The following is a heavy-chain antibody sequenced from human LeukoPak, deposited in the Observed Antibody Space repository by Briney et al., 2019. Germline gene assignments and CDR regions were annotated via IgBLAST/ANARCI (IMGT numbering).Heavy chain of an antibody. Sequence: SETLSLTCTVSGGSISSYYWSWIRQPAGKGLEWIGRIYTSGSTNYNPSLKSRVTMSVDTSKNQFSLKLSSVTAADTAVYYCVRDAIVVVPAAIFAFDIWGQGTMVTVSS. CDR1: GGSISSYY. CDR2: IYTSGST. D-gene: IGHD2-2*02. V-gene: IGHV4-4*07. J-gene: IGHJ3*02. CDR3: VRDAIVVVPAAIFAFDI.